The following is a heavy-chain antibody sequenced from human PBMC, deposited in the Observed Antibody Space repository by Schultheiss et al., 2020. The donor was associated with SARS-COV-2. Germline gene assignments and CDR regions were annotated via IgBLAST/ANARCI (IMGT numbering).Heavy chain of an antibody. J-gene: IGHJ4*02. CDR3: ARAMAVGATQAFDY. CDR2: ISAYNGNT. Sequence: ASVKVSCKASGGTFSSYAISWVRQAPGQGLEWMGWISAYNGNTNYAQKLQGRVTMTTDTSTSTAYMELRSLRSDDTAVYYCARAMAVGATQAFDYWGQGTLVTGSS. D-gene: IGHD1-26*01. CDR1: GGTFSSYA. V-gene: IGHV1-18*01.